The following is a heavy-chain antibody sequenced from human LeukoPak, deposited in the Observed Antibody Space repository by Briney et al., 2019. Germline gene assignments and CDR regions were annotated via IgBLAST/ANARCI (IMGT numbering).Heavy chain of an antibody. Sequence: GGALRLSCAASGFTFSSYDMHWVRQATGKGLECVSAIGSAGDPYYPGSVKGRFTISRENAKNSLYLQMNSLRAGDTAVYYCARDSLSYGMDVWGQGTTVTVSS. CDR2: IGSAGDP. CDR1: GFTFSSYD. V-gene: IGHV3-13*05. J-gene: IGHJ6*02. CDR3: ARDSLSYGMDV.